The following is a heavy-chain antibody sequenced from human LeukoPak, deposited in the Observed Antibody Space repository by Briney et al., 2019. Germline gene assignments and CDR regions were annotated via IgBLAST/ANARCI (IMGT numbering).Heavy chain of an antibody. D-gene: IGHD6-19*01. Sequence: SETLSLTCNVSGYSIRIGYYWGWIRQPPGKGLEWIGSIYHSGSTYYNPSHKSRVTISVDISKNQFSLKLNSVTAADTAVYYCATYTSGWYISDYWGQGTLVTVSS. V-gene: IGHV4-38-2*02. CDR2: IYHSGST. CDR3: ATYTSGWYISDY. J-gene: IGHJ4*02. CDR1: GYSIRIGYY.